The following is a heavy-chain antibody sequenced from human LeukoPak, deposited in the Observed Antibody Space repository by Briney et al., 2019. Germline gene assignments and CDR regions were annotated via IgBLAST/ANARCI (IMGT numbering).Heavy chain of an antibody. CDR3: ARDRAIGSYDL. V-gene: IGHV3-33*01. CDR1: GFILRNYG. J-gene: IGHJ5*02. Sequence: PGRSLRLSCAASGFILRNYGMHWGPQAPGKGLDLVALMCHDGIMKNYADSVRGRFTISRDTSKNTLYLQMDSLSAEDTAVYYCARDRAIGSYDLWGQGTLVTVSS. D-gene: IGHD1-26*01. CDR2: MCHDGIMK.